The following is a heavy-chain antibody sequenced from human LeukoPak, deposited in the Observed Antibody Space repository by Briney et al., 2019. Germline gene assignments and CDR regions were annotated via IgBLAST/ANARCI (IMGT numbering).Heavy chain of an antibody. V-gene: IGHV1-8*01. CDR3: ARAKLRVLGDAFDI. CDR2: MNPNSGNT. J-gene: IGHJ3*02. CDR1: GYTFTSYD. D-gene: IGHD5-12*01. Sequence: ASVKVSCKAAGYTFTSYDINWMRQATAPGHEWMGWMNPNSGNTGYAQKFQGRVTMTRNTSISTAYMELSSLRSEDTAVYYCARAKLRVLGDAFDIWGQGTMVTVSS.